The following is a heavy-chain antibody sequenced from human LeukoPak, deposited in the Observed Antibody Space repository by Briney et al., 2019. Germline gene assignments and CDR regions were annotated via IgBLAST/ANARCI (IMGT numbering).Heavy chain of an antibody. CDR2: ISGSSVTT. D-gene: IGHD3-10*01. J-gene: IGHJ4*02. V-gene: IGHV3-23*01. CDR1: GFTFNNYA. CDR3: AKLDYYGNY. Sequence: GGSLRLSCAASGFTFNNYAMSWVRQAPGKGLEWVSTISGSSVTTYYADSVKGRFTISRDNSKNTLYLQMNSLRAEDTAVYYCAKLDYYGNYWGQGTLVTVSS.